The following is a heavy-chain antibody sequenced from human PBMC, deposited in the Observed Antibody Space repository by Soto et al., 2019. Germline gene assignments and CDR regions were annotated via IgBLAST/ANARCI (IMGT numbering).Heavy chain of an antibody. V-gene: IGHV1-3*01. CDR1: GYTFTSYA. J-gene: IGHJ3*02. Sequence: VASVKVSCKASGYTFTSYAMHWVRQAPGQRLEWMGWINAGSGSTKYSQKFQGRVTMTRDTSTSTVYMELSSLRSEDTAVYYCARMQAAHYYDFWSGYKDAFDIWGQGTMVTVSS. D-gene: IGHD3-3*01. CDR2: INAGSGST. CDR3: ARMQAAHYYDFWSGYKDAFDI.